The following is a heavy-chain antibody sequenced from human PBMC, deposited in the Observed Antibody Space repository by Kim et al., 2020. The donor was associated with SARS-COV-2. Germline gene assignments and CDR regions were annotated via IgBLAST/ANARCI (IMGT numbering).Heavy chain of an antibody. CDR2: IYYSGST. D-gene: IGHD3-10*01. V-gene: IGHV4-59*01. J-gene: IGHJ3*02. CDR3: ARVGITMVRGVITQTPVDAFDI. CDR1: GGSISSYY. Sequence: SETLSLTCTVSGGSISSYYWSWIRQPPGKGLEWIGYIYYSGSTNYNPSLKSRVTISVDTSKNQFSLKLSSVTAADTAVYYCARVGITMVRGVITQTPVDAFDIWGQGTMVTVSS.